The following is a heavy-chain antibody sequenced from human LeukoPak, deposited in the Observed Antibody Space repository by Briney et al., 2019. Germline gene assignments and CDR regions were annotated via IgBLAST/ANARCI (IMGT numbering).Heavy chain of an antibody. CDR1: GFSFRSYG. D-gene: IGHD2-2*01. Sequence: GGSLRLSCAASGFSFRSYGMHWVRQAPGKGLEWVAVIWYDGSNKYYADSVKGRFTISRDNSKNTLYLQMNSLRAEDTAVYYCAKDPMDYCSSTSCYDWFDPWGQGTLVTVSS. J-gene: IGHJ5*02. CDR2: IWYDGSNK. V-gene: IGHV3-33*06. CDR3: AKDPMDYCSSTSCYDWFDP.